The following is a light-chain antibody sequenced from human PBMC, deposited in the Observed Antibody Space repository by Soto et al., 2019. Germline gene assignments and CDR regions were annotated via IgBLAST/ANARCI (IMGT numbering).Light chain of an antibody. V-gene: IGKV1-5*01. CDR3: QHDGGVWT. J-gene: IGKJ1*01. CDR1: QSISNR. CDR2: DAS. Sequence: DIQMTQSPSTLSASVGDRVTITCRASQSISNRLAWYQQKPGKAPKVLIYDASSLESGVPSRFSGSGSATEFILTISSLQPDAFATYHCQHDGGVWTFGQGTKVEIK.